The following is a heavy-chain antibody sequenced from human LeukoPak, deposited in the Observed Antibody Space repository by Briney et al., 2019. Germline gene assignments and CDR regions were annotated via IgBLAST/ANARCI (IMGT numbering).Heavy chain of an antibody. J-gene: IGHJ5*02. D-gene: IGHD5-12*01. V-gene: IGHV4-34*01. CDR2: INHSGST. CDR3: ARGNYDYYNH. Sequence: SETLSLTCAVYGGSFSGYHWSWIRQPPGKGLEWIGEINHSGSTNYNPSLKSRVTISVDTSKNQFSLKVSSATAADTAVYYCARGNYDYYNHWGQGTLVTVSS. CDR1: GGSFSGYH.